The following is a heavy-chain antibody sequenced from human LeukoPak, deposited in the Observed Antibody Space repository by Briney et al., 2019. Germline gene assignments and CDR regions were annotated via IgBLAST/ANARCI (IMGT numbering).Heavy chain of an antibody. CDR3: ASGSASYSVTFQFDY. D-gene: IGHD1-26*01. V-gene: IGHV1-69*05. CDR2: IITSVGTA. Sequence: SVKVSRKASGGTFSSYAISWVRQAPGQGLEWRGGIITSVGTANYTQKFQGRVTIITDESTSTAYMELSRLSSQDTAVYYFASGSASYSVTFQFDYWGQGTLVTVSS. CDR1: GGTFSSYA. J-gene: IGHJ4*02.